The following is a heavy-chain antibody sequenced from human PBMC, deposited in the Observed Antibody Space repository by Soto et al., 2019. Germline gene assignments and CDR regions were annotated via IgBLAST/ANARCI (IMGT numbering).Heavy chain of an antibody. J-gene: IGHJ6*02. CDR1: GYTFTSYG. D-gene: IGHD4-4*01. CDR2: ISAYNGNT. CDR3: ASDALSDYSNYGYYYYGMDV. Sequence: GASVKVSCKASGYTFTSYGISWVRQAPGQGLEWMGWISAYNGNTNYAQKLQGRVTMTTDTSTSTAYMELRSMRSEDTAVYYCASDALSDYSNYGYYYYGMDVWGQGTTVTVSS. V-gene: IGHV1-18*04.